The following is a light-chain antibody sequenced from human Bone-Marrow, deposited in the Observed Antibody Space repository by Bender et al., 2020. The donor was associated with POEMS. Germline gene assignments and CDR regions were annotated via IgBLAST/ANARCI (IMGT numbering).Light chain of an antibody. CDR3: AVWDDSLSGLWV. CDR2: RNN. CDR1: SSNTGSGYD. V-gene: IGLV1-47*01. Sequence: QSVLTQPPSVSGAPGQRVTISCTGSSSNTGSGYDINWYQHLPGTAPKLLIYRNNQRPSGVPDRFSGSKSGTSVSLAISGLRSEDEADYYCAVWDDSLSGLWVFGGGTKLTVL. J-gene: IGLJ3*02.